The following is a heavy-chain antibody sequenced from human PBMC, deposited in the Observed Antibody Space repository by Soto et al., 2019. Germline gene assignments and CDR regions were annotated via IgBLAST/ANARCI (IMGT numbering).Heavy chain of an antibody. Sequence: GGSLRLSCAASGFTFSTYTMNWVRQAPGKGLEWVSYINRDSSTMYYADSVKGRFTISRDDAKNSLYLQMSSLRSEDTAVYYCVGVAEAKESPLDDWGKGTTVTVSS. CDR3: VGVAEAKESPLDD. CDR1: GFTFSTYT. D-gene: IGHD2-15*01. J-gene: IGHJ6*04. V-gene: IGHV3-48*01. CDR2: INRDSSTM.